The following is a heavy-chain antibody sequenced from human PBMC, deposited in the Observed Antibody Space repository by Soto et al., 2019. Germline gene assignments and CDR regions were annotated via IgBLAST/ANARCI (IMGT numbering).Heavy chain of an antibody. CDR2: ISGSGGST. J-gene: IGHJ4*02. Sequence: GGSLRLSCAASGFTFSSYAMSWVRQAPGKGLEWVSAISGSGGSTYYADSVKGRFTISRDNSKNTLYLQMNSLRAEDTAVYYCAKTNEYYDYVWGSSLDYWGQGTLVTVSS. D-gene: IGHD3-16*01. CDR3: AKTNEYYDYVWGSSLDY. V-gene: IGHV3-23*01. CDR1: GFTFSSYA.